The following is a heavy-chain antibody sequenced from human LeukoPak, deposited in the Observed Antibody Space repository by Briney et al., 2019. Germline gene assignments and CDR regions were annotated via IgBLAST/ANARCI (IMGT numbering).Heavy chain of an antibody. CDR3: ARQPPVLEDAFDI. J-gene: IGHJ3*02. Sequence: ASVKVSCKASGYTFTSYGISWVRQAPGQGLEWMGWISAYNGNTNYAQKFQGRVTITADESTSTAYMELSSLRSEDTAVYYCARQPPVLEDAFDIWGQGTMVTVSS. V-gene: IGHV1-18*01. D-gene: IGHD1-14*01. CDR2: ISAYNGNT. CDR1: GYTFTSYG.